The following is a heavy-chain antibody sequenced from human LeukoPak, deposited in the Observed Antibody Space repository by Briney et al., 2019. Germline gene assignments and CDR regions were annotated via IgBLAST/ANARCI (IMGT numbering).Heavy chain of an antibody. D-gene: IGHD1-26*01. J-gene: IGHJ6*02. CDR3: ARVREVGATIGYYGMDV. V-gene: IGHV3-30-3*01. CDR2: ISYDGSNK. Sequence: PGGSLRPSCAASGFTFSSYAMHWVRQAPGKGLEWVAVISYDGSNKYYADSVKGRFTISRDNSKNTLYLQMNSLRAEDTAVYYCARVREVGATIGYYGMDVWGQGTTVTVSS. CDR1: GFTFSSYA.